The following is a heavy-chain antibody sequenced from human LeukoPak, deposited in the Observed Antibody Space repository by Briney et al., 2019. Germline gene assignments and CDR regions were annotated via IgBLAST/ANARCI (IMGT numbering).Heavy chain of an antibody. CDR3: AKDMTTPPQHYGMDV. D-gene: IGHD4-11*01. J-gene: IGHJ6*02. CDR1: GLTFSSYA. CDR2: ISGSGGST. V-gene: IGHV3-23*01. Sequence: PGASLRLSCAASGLTFSSYAMSWVRQAPGKGLEWVSAISGSGGSTYYADSVKGRFTISRDNSKNTLYLQMNSLRAEDTAVYYCAKDMTTPPQHYGMDVWGQGTTVTVSS.